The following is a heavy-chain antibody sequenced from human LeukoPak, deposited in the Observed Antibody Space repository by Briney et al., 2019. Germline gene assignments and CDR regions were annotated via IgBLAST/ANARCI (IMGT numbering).Heavy chain of an antibody. J-gene: IGHJ2*01. D-gene: IGHD3-22*01. Sequence: SETLSLTCTVSGGSISSSSYYWGWIRQPPGKGLEWIGSIYYSGSTYYNPSLKSRVTISVDTSKNQFSLKLSSVTAADTAVYYCARERGENYYDSSGYWYFDLWGRGTLVTVSS. V-gene: IGHV4-39*07. CDR2: IYYSGST. CDR1: GGSISSSSYY. CDR3: ARERGENYYDSSGYWYFDL.